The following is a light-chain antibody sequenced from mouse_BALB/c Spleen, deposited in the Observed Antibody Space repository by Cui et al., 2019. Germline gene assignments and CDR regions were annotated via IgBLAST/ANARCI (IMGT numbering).Light chain of an antibody. CDR2: YAS. CDR1: QSISDY. J-gene: IGKJ2*01. CDR3: QNGHSLYT. Sequence: DIVMTQSPATLSVTPGHRVSLSCRARQSISDYLHWYQQKSHESPRLLINYASQSISGIPSRFSGSGSGSDFTLSINSVEPEDVGVYYCQNGHSLYTFGGGTKLEIK. V-gene: IGKV5-39*01.